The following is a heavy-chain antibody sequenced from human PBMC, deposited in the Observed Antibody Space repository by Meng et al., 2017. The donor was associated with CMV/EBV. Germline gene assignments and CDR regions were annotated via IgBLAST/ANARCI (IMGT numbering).Heavy chain of an antibody. V-gene: IGHV3-30*02. CDR3: ANQYSSSWGGGYFDY. CDR2: IRYDGSNE. J-gene: IGHJ4*02. CDR1: GFTFSSSG. Sequence: GGSLRLSCAASGFTFSSSGMHWVRQAPGKGLEWVAFIRYDGSNEYYADSVKGRFTISRDNSKNTLYLQMNSLRAEDTAVYYCANQYSSSWGGGYFDYWGQGTLVTVSS. D-gene: IGHD6-13*01.